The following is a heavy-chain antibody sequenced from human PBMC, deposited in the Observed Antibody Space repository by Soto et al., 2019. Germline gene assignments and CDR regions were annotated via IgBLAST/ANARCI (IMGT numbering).Heavy chain of an antibody. J-gene: IGHJ4*02. CDR2: IYYSGST. CDR1: GGSISSYY. D-gene: IGHD5-18*01. Sequence: TSETLSLTCTVSGGSISSYYWSWIRQPPGKGLEWIGYIYYSGSTNYNPSLKSRVTISVDTSKNQFSLKLSSVTAADTAVYYCARDMDTAMFDWGQGTLVTVSS. V-gene: IGHV4-59*01. CDR3: ARDMDTAMFD.